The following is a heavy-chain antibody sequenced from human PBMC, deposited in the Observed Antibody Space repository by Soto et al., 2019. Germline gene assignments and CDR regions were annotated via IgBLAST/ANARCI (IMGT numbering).Heavy chain of an antibody. J-gene: IGHJ4*02. Sequence: QVQLQESGPGLVKPSETLSLTCTVSGGSISSYYWSWIRQPPGKGLEWIGYIYYSGSTNYNPSLKSRVTISVDTSKNQFSLKLGSVTAADTAVYYCARAGDGSSGYFIDYWGQGTLVTVSS. CDR1: GGSISSYY. D-gene: IGHD3-22*01. CDR3: ARAGDGSSGYFIDY. V-gene: IGHV4-59*01. CDR2: IYYSGST.